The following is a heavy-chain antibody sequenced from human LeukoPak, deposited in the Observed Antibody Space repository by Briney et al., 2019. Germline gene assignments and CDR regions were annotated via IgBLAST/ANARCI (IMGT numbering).Heavy chain of an antibody. CDR1: GGTFSSYA. Sequence: SVKVSCKASGGTFSSYAISWVRQAPGQGLEWMGGIIPIFGTANYAQKFQGRVTITADESTSTAYMELSSLRSDDTAVYYCARVVPAAIRDYYYYMDVWGKGTTVTVSS. V-gene: IGHV1-69*01. J-gene: IGHJ6*03. D-gene: IGHD2-2*02. CDR3: ARVVPAAIRDYYYYMDV. CDR2: IIPIFGTA.